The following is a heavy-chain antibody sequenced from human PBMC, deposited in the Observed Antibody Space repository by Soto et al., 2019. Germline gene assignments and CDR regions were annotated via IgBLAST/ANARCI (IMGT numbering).Heavy chain of an antibody. CDR1: GGSFSGYY. Sequence: SETLSLTCAVYGGSFSGYYWSWIRQPPGKGLEWIGEINHSGSTNYNPSLKSRVTISVDTSKNQFSLKLSSVTAADTAVYYCARSKPRAGDYYFDYWGQGTLVTVSS. J-gene: IGHJ4*02. CDR3: ARSKPRAGDYYFDY. D-gene: IGHD3-10*01. V-gene: IGHV4-34*01. CDR2: INHSGST.